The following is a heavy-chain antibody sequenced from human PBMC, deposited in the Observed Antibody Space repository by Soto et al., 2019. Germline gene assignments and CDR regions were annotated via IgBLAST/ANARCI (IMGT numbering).Heavy chain of an antibody. CDR3: VRGSPEMG. Sequence: GGSLRLSCAASGFIFSNSFMHWVRQAPGKGLVWVSRINSDGTSTHYADSVKGRFTISRDNAKNTLYLQMNSLRAEDTAVYYCVRGSPEMGWGQGTLVTVSS. J-gene: IGHJ4*02. D-gene: IGHD1-26*01. CDR1: GFIFSNSF. V-gene: IGHV3-74*01. CDR2: INSDGTST.